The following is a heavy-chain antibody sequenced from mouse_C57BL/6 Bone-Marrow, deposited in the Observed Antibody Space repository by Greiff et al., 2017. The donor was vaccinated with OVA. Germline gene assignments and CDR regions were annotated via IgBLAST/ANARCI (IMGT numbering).Heavy chain of an antibody. CDR3: TRKNYSSYGFAY. CDR1: GFTITDYY. D-gene: IGHD2-5*01. V-gene: IGHV14-1*01. CDR2: IDPEDGDT. Sequence: EVQLQQSGAELVRPGASVKLSCTASGFTITDYYMHWVKQRPEQGLEWIGRIDPEDGDTEYAPKFQGKATMTADTSSNTAYLQLSSLTSEDTAVYYCTRKNYSSYGFAYWGQGTLVTVSA. J-gene: IGHJ3*01.